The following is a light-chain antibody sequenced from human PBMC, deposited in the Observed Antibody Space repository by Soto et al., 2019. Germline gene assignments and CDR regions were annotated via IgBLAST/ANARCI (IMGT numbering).Light chain of an antibody. J-gene: IGKJ1*01. CDR3: QQYNSYSGT. V-gene: IGKV1-5*01. CDR1: QSISSW. CDR2: DAS. Sequence: DIQGTQSPSTLSASVGDRVTITCRASQSISSWLAWYQQKPGKAPKLLIYDASSLESGVPSRFSGSGSGTEFTLTISSLQPDDFATYYCQQYNSYSGTFGQGTKVDIK.